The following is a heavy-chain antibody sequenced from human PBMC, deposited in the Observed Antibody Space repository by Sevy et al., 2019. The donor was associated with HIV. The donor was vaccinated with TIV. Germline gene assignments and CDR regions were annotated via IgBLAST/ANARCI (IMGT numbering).Heavy chain of an antibody. D-gene: IGHD3-22*01. J-gene: IGHJ4*02. CDR2: FDPEDGKT. CDR1: GSTLTQLS. Sequence: ASVNVSCKVSGSTLTQLSMHWVRQAPGIGLEWMVTFDPEDGKTLYAQKFQGRVTMTEDTSTHTAYMELSSLTSEDTAIYYCASTRDYYESNGYYFDFWGQGTLVTVSS. V-gene: IGHV1-24*01. CDR3: ASTRDYYESNGYYFDF.